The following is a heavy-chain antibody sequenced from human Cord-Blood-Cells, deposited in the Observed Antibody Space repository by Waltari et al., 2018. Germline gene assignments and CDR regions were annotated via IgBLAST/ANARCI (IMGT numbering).Heavy chain of an antibody. CDR3: ARSPMYSSGWLNY. CDR2: IKQDGSEK. CDR1: GFTFSSYW. V-gene: IGHV3-7*01. J-gene: IGHJ4*02. D-gene: IGHD6-19*01. Sequence: EVQLVESGGGLVQPGGSLRLSCAASGFTFSSYWMSWVRQAPGKGLEWVANIKQDGSEKYYVDAVKGRFTISRDNAKNSLYLQMNSLRAEDTAVYYCARSPMYSSGWLNYWGQGTLVTVSS.